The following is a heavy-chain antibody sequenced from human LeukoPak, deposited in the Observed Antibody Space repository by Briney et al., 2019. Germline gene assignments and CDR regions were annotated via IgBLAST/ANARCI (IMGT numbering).Heavy chain of an antibody. J-gene: IGHJ3*02. Sequence: PGGSLRLSCAASGFTVSSNYMSWVRQAPGKGLEWVSVIFSGGSTYYADSVKGRFTISRDNSKNTLYLQMNNLRAEDTAVYYYARDFVGYCSGGSCYHLAFDIWGQGTMVTLST. D-gene: IGHD2-15*01. CDR1: GFTVSSNY. CDR3: ARDFVGYCSGGSCYHLAFDI. CDR2: IFSGGST. V-gene: IGHV3-66*01.